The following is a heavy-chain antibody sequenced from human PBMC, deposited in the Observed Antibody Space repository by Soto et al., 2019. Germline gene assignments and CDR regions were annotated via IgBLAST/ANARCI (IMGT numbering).Heavy chain of an antibody. J-gene: IGHJ6*02. V-gene: IGHV4-59*12. CDR2: IYYTGST. CDR3: ASGTEVSPSWDV. CDR1: GGSISSYY. Sequence: SETLSLTCTVSGGSISSYYWSWIRQPPGKGLEWIAYIYYTGSTYYNPSLKSRVTLSVDTSKNQFSLKLSSVTAADTAVYYCASGTEVSPSWDVWGQGTTVTVSS. D-gene: IGHD1-26*01.